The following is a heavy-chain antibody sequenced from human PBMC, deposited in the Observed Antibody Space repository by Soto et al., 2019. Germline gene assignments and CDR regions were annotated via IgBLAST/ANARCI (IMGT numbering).Heavy chain of an antibody. Sequence: PSQTLSLTCAISGDSFSSNIAAWNWIRQSPSRGLEWLGRTYYRSKWYNDYAVSVKSRITINPDTSKNQFSLQLNSVTPEDTAVYYCARDRGRAPPIAARRDYYYGMDVWGQGTTVTVSS. D-gene: IGHD6-6*01. CDR3: ARDRGRAPPIAARRDYYYGMDV. V-gene: IGHV6-1*01. J-gene: IGHJ6*02. CDR1: GDSFSSNIAA. CDR2: TYYRSKWYN.